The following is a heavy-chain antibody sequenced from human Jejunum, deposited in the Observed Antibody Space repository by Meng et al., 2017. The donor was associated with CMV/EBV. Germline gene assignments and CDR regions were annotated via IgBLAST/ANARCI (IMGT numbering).Heavy chain of an antibody. J-gene: IGHJ5*02. V-gene: IGHV3-66*01. Sequence: EGQWVESGGDLVQPGGSLRLSCAASGFSVSSNYMSWVRQAPGKGLECVSISDPTGYTYYADSVKGRFSISSDSSRNTLYIEMNSLRVEDTAVYYCARGMYFSPWGQGTLVTVSS. CDR3: ARGMYFSP. CDR2: SDPTGYT. CDR1: GFSVSSNY. D-gene: IGHD2-8*01.